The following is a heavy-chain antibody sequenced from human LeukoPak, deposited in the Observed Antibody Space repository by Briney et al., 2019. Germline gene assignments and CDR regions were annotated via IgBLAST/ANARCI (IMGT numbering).Heavy chain of an antibody. Sequence: ASVKVSCKASGYTFTSYYMHWVRQAPGQGLEWMGIINPSGGSTSYAQKFQGRVTMTRDTSTSTVYMELSSLRAEDTAVYYCAKRSGGADWNYFFDYWGQGTLVTVSS. V-gene: IGHV1-46*01. D-gene: IGHD1-1*01. J-gene: IGHJ4*02. CDR3: AKRSGGADWNYFFDY. CDR2: INPSGGST. CDR1: GYTFTSYY.